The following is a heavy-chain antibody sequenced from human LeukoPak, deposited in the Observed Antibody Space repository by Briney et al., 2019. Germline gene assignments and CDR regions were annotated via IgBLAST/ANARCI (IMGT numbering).Heavy chain of an antibody. CDR3: ARETTYYYDSSGYYFDAFDI. CDR1: GGSISRGSYY. Sequence: SETLSLTCTVSGGSISRGSYYWSWIRQPAGKGLEWIGRIYTSGSTNYNPSLKSRVTISVDTSKNQFSLKLSSVTAADTAVYYCARETTYYYDSSGYYFDAFDIWGQGTMVTVSS. V-gene: IGHV4-61*02. J-gene: IGHJ3*02. D-gene: IGHD3-22*01. CDR2: IYTSGST.